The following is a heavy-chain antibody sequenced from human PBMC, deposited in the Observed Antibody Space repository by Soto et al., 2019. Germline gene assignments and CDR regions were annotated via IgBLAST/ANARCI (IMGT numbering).Heavy chain of an antibody. CDR2: IYHSGIT. J-gene: IGHJ6*02. CDR1: GGSISSGGYS. D-gene: IGHD3-22*01. V-gene: IGHV4-30-2*01. Sequence: SETLSLTCAVSGGSISSGGYSWSWIRQPPGKGLEWIGYIYHSGITYYNPSLKSRVTISVDRSKNQFSLKLSSVTAADTAVYYCARANYYDSSGYLGGMDVWGQGTTVTVSS. CDR3: ARANYYDSSGYLGGMDV.